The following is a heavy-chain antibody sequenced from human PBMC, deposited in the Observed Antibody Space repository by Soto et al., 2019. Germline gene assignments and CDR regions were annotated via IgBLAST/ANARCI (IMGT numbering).Heavy chain of an antibody. Sequence: QVQLVQSGAEVRKPGSSVKVSCKASGGNFSNYAISWVRQAPGQGLEWMGGIIVLFGTTNYAQKFRGRLTVPADESTSTAYMELGRLSFDDTAIYYCARARGSSWYNWFDPWGQGTLVTVSS. D-gene: IGHD6-19*01. CDR1: GGNFSNYA. J-gene: IGHJ5*02. CDR2: IIVLFGTT. CDR3: ARARGSSWYNWFDP. V-gene: IGHV1-69*01.